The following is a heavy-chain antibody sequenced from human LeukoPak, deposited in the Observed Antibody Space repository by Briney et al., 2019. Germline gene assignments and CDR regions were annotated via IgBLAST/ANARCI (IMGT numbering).Heavy chain of an antibody. CDR1: GGTFSSYA. CDR3: ASGGYCSGGSCYVGSSPAGELFDY. J-gene: IGHJ4*02. V-gene: IGHV1-69*05. D-gene: IGHD2-15*01. Sequence: AVKVSCKASGGTFSSYAISWVRPAPGQGLEWVGGIIPIFGTSNYAQKFQGRVTITTDESTSTAYMALSSLRSEDTAVYYCASGGYCSGGSCYVGSSPAGELFDYWGQGTLVTVSS. CDR2: IIPIFGTS.